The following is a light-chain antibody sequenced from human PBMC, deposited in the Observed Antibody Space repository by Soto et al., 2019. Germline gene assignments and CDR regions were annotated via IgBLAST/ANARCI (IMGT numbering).Light chain of an antibody. CDR3: CSYASSSTGV. Sequence: QSALTQPASVSGSPGQSITISCTGTSRDVGSYNLVSWYQQYPGKAPRLMVYEASKRPSGVSNRFSGSKSGNTASLTISGLQAEDEADYYCCSYASSSTGVFGGGTKVTVL. CDR2: EAS. V-gene: IGLV2-23*01. CDR1: SRDVGSYNL. J-gene: IGLJ3*02.